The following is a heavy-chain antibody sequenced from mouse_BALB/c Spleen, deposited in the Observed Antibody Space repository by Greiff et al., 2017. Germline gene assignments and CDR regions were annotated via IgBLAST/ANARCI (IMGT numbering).Heavy chain of an antibody. V-gene: IGHV5-6-5*01. CDR1: GFTFSSYA. J-gene: IGHJ4*01. CDR3: ARDAMDY. Sequence: EVMLVESGGGLVQPGGSRKLSCAASGFTFSSYAMSWVRQTPEKRLEWVASISSGGSTYYPDSVKGRFTISRDNARNILYLQMSSLRSEDTAMYYCARDAMDYWGQGTSVTVSS. CDR2: ISSGGST.